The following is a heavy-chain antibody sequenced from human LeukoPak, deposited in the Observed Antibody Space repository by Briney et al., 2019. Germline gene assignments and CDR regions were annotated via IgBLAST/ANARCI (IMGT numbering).Heavy chain of an antibody. V-gene: IGHV1-2*02. CDR3: ARGYFGDYVLDT. Sequence: PGASVKVSCKAYGYRFRDHYIHWVRQAPRQGLEYLGWINPNSGGTNYAQKFQGRVTLTRDTSIDTAYIRLHSLTSDDTAVYYCARGYFGDYVLDTWGQGALITVSS. CDR2: INPNSGGT. D-gene: IGHD4-17*01. J-gene: IGHJ5*02. CDR1: GYRFRDHY.